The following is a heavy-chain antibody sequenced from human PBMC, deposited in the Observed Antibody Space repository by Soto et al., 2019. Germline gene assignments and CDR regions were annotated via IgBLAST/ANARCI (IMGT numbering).Heavy chain of an antibody. CDR3: VRDPSSGYRSFDY. J-gene: IGHJ4*01. CDR1: GYIFPNYY. V-gene: IGHV1-46*03. CDR2: INLSADRT. D-gene: IGHD3-22*01. Sequence: ASAKVSCKASGYIFPNYYIHWVRQAPGQGLEWMGIINLSADRTSYAQKFQGRFTVTMDTSTSTVYMELGCLRSEDTAVYYCVRDPSSGYRSFDYWG.